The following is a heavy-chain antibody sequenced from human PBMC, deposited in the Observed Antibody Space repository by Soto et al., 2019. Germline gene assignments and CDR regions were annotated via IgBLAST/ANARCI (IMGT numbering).Heavy chain of an antibody. CDR2: IYHSGST. V-gene: IGHV4-4*02. J-gene: IGHJ4*02. D-gene: IGHD3-22*01. CDR1: GDSISSSKW. CDR3: ARLGGYYQAFDH. Sequence: PSETLSLTCAVSGDSISSSKWWSWVRQPPGKGLEWIGEIYHSGSTNYNPSLKSRVIISVDKSKNQFSLKLDSVTAADTAVYYCARLGGYYQAFDHWGQGSLVTVSS.